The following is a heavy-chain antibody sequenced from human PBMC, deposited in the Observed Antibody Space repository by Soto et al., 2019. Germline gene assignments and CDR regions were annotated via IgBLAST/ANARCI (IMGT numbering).Heavy chain of an antibody. V-gene: IGHV3-30*02. J-gene: IGHJ5*02. Sequence: PGGSLRLSCAVSGIIFTGYGMHWVRQAPGKGREWVAIIRFDGSNIYYADSVKGRFTISRDNSKNTLYLQMNSLRAEDTAVYYCAKESSGWYSNWFAPWGQGTLVTVPS. CDR1: GIIFTGYG. D-gene: IGHD6-19*01. CDR2: IRFDGSNI. CDR3: AKESSGWYSNWFAP.